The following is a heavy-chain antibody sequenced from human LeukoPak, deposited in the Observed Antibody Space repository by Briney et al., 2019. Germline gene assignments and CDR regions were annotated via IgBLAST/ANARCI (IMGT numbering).Heavy chain of an antibody. CDR2: IYYSGST. D-gene: IGHD4-17*01. CDR3: ARGPVDYGDYSSGGPFDY. J-gene: IGHJ4*02. CDR1: GGSISSGDYY. V-gene: IGHV4-30-4*01. Sequence: SSETLSLTCTVSGGSISSGDYYWSWIRQPPGKGLEWIGYIYYSGSTYYNPSLKSRVTISVGTSKNQFSLKLSSVTAADTAVYYCARGPVDYGDYSSGGPFDYWGQGTLVTVSS.